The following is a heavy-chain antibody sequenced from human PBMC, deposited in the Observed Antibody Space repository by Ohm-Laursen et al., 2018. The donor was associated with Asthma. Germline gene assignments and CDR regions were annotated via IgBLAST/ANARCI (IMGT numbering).Heavy chain of an antibody. CDR3: AKDGLWFRGPNWFDP. Sequence: ASVKVSCNASGYTFTSYDINWVRQATGQGLEWMGWMNPNSGNTGYAQKFQGRVTMTRNTSISTAYMELSSLRSEDTAVYYCAKDGLWFRGPNWFDPWGQGTLVTVSS. CDR2: MNPNSGNT. D-gene: IGHD3-10*01. CDR1: GYTFTSYD. J-gene: IGHJ5*02. V-gene: IGHV1-8*01.